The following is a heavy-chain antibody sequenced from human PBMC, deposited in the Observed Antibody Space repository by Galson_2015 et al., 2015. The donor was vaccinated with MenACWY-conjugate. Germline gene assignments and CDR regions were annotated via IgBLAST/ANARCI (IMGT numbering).Heavy chain of an antibody. J-gene: IGHJ4*02. CDR1: GFTFSSYS. V-gene: IGHV3-21*05. Sequence: SLRLSCAASGFTFSSYSMNWVRQAPGKGLEWVSYISSSSSYTNYADSVKGRFTTSRDNAKNSLYLQMNSLRAEDTAVYYCARAYRALDYWGQGTLVTVSS. CDR2: ISSSSSYT. D-gene: IGHD1-26*01. CDR3: ARAYRALDY.